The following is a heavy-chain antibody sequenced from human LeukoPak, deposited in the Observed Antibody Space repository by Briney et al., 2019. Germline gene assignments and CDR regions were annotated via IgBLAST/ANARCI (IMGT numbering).Heavy chain of an antibody. J-gene: IGHJ4*02. Sequence: GGSLRLSCAASGFTFSGYTMSWVRQAPGKGLEWVSSITRSSNYKYYADLVKGRFTISRDNAKNSLYPQMNSLRAEDTAVYYCARARYDSSGYYPILDYWGQGTLVTVSS. CDR2: ITRSSNYK. V-gene: IGHV3-21*01. D-gene: IGHD3-22*01. CDR3: ARARYDSSGYYPILDY. CDR1: GFTFSGYT.